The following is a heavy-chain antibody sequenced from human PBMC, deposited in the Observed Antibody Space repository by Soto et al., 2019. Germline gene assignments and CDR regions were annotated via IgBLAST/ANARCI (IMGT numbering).Heavy chain of an antibody. Sequence: HTLSLTCAISGDSVSSTSAAWSWIRQSPSRGLEWLGRTYYRSNWYSDYAVSVKGRITINPDTSKNQFSLQLNSVTPEDTAVYYCARGSYYSGWVWGQGTLVTVSS. CDR3: ARGSYYSGWV. CDR1: GDSVSSTSAA. V-gene: IGHV6-1*01. CDR2: TYYRSNWYS. D-gene: IGHD6-19*01. J-gene: IGHJ4*02.